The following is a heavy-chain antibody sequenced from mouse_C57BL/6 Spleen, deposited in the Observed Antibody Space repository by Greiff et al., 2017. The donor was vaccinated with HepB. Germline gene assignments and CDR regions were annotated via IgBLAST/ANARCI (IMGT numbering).Heavy chain of an antibody. Sequence: QVQLKESGPELVKPGASVKISCKASGYAFSSSWMNWVKQRPGKGLEWIGRVYPGDGDTNYNGKFKGKATLTADKSSSTAYMQLSSLTSEDSAVYFCARDGLDSNYEDWYFDVWGTGTTVTVSS. CDR1: GYAFSSSW. J-gene: IGHJ1*03. V-gene: IGHV1-82*01. D-gene: IGHD2-5*01. CDR3: ARDGLDSNYEDWYFDV. CDR2: VYPGDGDT.